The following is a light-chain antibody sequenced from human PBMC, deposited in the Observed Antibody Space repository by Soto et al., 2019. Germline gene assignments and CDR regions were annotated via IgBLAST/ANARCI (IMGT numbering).Light chain of an antibody. CDR2: GAS. J-gene: IGKJ1*01. CDR3: HQYGSSPST. V-gene: IGKV3-20*01. CDR1: QSVRSRY. Sequence: EIVLTQSPGTLSLSPGEIATLSFRASQSVRSRYLAWYQQKPGQAPRLLIYGASSRATGIPDRFSGSGSGTDFTLTISRLEPEDFAVYYCHQYGSSPSTFGQGTKVDIK.